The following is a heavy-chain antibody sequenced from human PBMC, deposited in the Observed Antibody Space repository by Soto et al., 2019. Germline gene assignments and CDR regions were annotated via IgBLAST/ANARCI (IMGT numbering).Heavy chain of an antibody. CDR3: AKDRLPTSGQRFYFDS. V-gene: IGHV3-23*01. CDR2: ILPDETG. Sequence: DVNLLQSGGGSAQPGGSLRLSCATSGFAFSTYAMTWVRQVPGRGREWVSTILPDETGFYTVSVKGRFTISRDNFRGILYLQMNDLWVEDGAIYFCAKDRLPTSGQRFYFDSWGQGSLVTVSS. J-gene: IGHJ4*02. CDR1: GFAFSTYA. D-gene: IGHD2-15*01.